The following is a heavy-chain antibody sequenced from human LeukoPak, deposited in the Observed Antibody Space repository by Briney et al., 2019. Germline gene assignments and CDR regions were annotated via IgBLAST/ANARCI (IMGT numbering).Heavy chain of an antibody. Sequence: GRSLRLSCAASGFTFRSYAMHWVRQAPGKGLEWVASTSYAGSNKKYADSVKGRFTISRDNSKRTLYLQMNSLRVEDTAVYSCARDRRDGYNGTFYYYYYYMDVWGKGTTVTVSS. CDR2: TSYAGSNK. J-gene: IGHJ6*03. D-gene: IGHD5-24*01. V-gene: IGHV3-30*01. CDR1: GFTFRSYA. CDR3: ARDRRDGYNGTFYYYYYYMDV.